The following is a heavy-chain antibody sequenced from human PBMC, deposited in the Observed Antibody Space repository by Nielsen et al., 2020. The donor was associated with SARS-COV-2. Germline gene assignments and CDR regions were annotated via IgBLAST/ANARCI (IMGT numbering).Heavy chain of an antibody. Sequence: GGSLRLSCAASGFTFSSYGMHWVRQAPGKGLEGVAVIWYDGSNKYYADSVKGRFTISRDNSKNTLYLQMNSLRAEDTAVYYCARDRSRHKASYYYGSGSYYYGMDVWGQGTTVTVSS. D-gene: IGHD3-10*01. V-gene: IGHV3-33*01. CDR1: GFTFSSYG. J-gene: IGHJ6*02. CDR2: IWYDGSNK. CDR3: ARDRSRHKASYYYGSGSYYYGMDV.